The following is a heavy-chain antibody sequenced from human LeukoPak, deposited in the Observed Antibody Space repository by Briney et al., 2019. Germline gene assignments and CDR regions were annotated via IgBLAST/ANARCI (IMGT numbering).Heavy chain of an antibody. CDR2: INPNSGGT. CDR1: GYTFTGYY. CDR3: AREKDSSSGDAFDI. Sequence: ASVKVSCKASGYTFTGYYMHWVQQAPGQGLEWMGWINPNSGGTNYAQKFQGWVTMTRDTSISTAYMELSRLRSDDTAVYYCAREKDSSSGDAFDIWGQGTMVTVSS. D-gene: IGHD6-13*01. V-gene: IGHV1-2*04. J-gene: IGHJ3*02.